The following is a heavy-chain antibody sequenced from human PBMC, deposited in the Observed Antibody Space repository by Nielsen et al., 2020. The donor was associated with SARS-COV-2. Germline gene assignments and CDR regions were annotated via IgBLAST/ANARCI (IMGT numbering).Heavy chain of an antibody. CDR3: ARDSGSYDPYYYYYGMDV. D-gene: IGHD1-26*01. Sequence: GESLKISCAASGFTFSDYYMSWIRQAPGKGLEWVSYISSSSSYTNYADSVKGRFTISRDNAKNSLYLQMNSLRAEDTAVYYCARDSGSYDPYYYYYGMDVWGQGTTVTVSS. CDR1: GFTFSDYY. CDR2: ISSSSSYT. J-gene: IGHJ6*02. V-gene: IGHV3-11*05.